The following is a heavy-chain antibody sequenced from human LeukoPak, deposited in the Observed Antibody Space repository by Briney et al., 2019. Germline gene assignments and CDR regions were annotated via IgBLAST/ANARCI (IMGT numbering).Heavy chain of an antibody. CDR1: GFTFDDYA. V-gene: IGHV3-9*03. Sequence: GGSLRLSCAASGFTFDDYAMHWVRQAPGKGLEWASGISWNSGSIGYADSVKGRFTISRDNAKNSLYLQMNSLRAEDMALYYCAKSSSGWYCDAFDIWGQGTMVTVSS. D-gene: IGHD6-19*01. CDR2: ISWNSGSI. CDR3: AKSSSGWYCDAFDI. J-gene: IGHJ3*02.